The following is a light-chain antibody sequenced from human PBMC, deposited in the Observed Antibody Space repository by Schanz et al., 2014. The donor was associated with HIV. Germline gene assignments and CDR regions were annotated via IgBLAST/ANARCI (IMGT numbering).Light chain of an antibody. CDR2: DVD. J-gene: IGLJ2*01. Sequence: QSVLTQPASVSGSPGQSITISCTGTSSDVGGYKYVSWYQQYPGKAPKLIIFDVDNRPSGVSWRFSASKSGNTASLTISGLQAEDEADYYCQSSDSSLSAVVFGGGTKLTVL. CDR3: QSSDSSLSAVV. V-gene: IGLV2-14*01. CDR1: SSDVGGYKY.